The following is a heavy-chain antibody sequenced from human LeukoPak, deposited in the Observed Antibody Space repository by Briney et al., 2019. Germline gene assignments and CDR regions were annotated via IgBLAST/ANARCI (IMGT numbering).Heavy chain of an antibody. CDR3: ARSSSSWYYYFDY. V-gene: IGHV4-34*01. CDR1: GGSFSGYY. J-gene: IGHJ4*02. Sequence: SESLSLTCAVYGGSFSGYYWSWIRQPPGKGLEWIGEINHSGSTNYNPSLKSRVTISVDTSKNQFSLKLSSVTAADTAVYYCARSSSSWYYYFDYWGQGTLVTVSS. D-gene: IGHD6-13*01. CDR2: INHSGST.